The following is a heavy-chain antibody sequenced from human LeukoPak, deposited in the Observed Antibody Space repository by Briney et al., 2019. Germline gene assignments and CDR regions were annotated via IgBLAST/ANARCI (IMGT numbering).Heavy chain of an antibody. D-gene: IGHD2-15*01. CDR2: IHPGDSDT. V-gene: IGHV5-51*01. J-gene: IGHJ4*02. Sequence: GESLKISCKTSGYSFTSDWIGWVRQMPGKGLEWMRIIHPGDSDTRYSPSFQGQVTFSADKSISTAYLQRSSLKASDTAIYYCARHLSELAATYHFDYWGQGTLVTVSS. CDR3: ARHLSELAATYHFDY. CDR1: GYSFTSDW.